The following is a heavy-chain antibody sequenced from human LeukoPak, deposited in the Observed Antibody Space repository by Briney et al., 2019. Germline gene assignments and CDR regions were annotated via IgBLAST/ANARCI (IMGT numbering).Heavy chain of an antibody. CDR2: ISYDGSNK. J-gene: IGHJ4*02. D-gene: IGHD1-26*01. Sequence: GRSLRLSCAASGFTFSSYAMRWVRQAPGKGLEWVAVISYDGSNKYYADSVKGRFTISRDNSKNTLYLQMNSLRAEDTAVYYCARDGARYYFDYWGQGTLVTVSS. CDR3: ARDGARYYFDY. CDR1: GFTFSSYA. V-gene: IGHV3-30-3*01.